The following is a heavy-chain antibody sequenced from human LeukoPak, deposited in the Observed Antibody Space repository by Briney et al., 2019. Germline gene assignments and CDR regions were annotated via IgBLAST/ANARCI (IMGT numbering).Heavy chain of an antibody. CDR1: GYNFLSYW. Sequence: GESLKISCKASGYNFLSYWIGWVRQMPGKGLEWMGDIYPEDSDTKYSPSFQGHVTISADKSINTAYLQWNSLKSSDTAMYFCARHGSRWLQSAFGYWGQGALVTVSS. CDR2: IYPEDSDT. V-gene: IGHV5-51*01. J-gene: IGHJ4*02. CDR3: ARHGSRWLQSAFGY. D-gene: IGHD5-24*01.